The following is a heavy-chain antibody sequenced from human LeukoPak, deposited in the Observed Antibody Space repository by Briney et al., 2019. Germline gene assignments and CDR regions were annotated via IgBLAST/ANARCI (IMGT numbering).Heavy chain of an antibody. CDR2: ISGSGGST. Sequence: GGSLRLSCAASGFTFNTYDMTWVRQAPGKGLEWVSSISGSGGSTYYADSVKGRFTTSRDNSKNTLYLQMNGLRAEDTAVYYCAKDLAAVPGNKYFAYWGQGTLVTVSS. J-gene: IGHJ4*02. D-gene: IGHD6-19*01. V-gene: IGHV3-23*01. CDR3: AKDLAAVPGNKYFAY. CDR1: GFTFNTYD.